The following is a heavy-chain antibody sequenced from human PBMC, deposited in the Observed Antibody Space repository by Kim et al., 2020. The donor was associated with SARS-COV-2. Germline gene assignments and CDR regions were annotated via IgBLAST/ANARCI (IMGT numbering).Heavy chain of an antibody. J-gene: IGHJ3*02. V-gene: IGHV3-9*01. Sequence: SLRLSCAASGFTFDDYAMHWVRQAPGKGLELVSGISWNSGSIGYADSVKGRFTLSRDNAKKSLYLQMNSLRAEDTALYYCARVDYGGNSGAFDIWGQGTMVTVSS. CDR3: ARVDYGGNSGAFDI. CDR2: ISWNSGSI. D-gene: IGHD4-17*01. CDR1: GFTFDDYA.